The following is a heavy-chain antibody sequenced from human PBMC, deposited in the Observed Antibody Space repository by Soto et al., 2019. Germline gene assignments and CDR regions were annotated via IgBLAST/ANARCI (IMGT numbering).Heavy chain of an antibody. V-gene: IGHV1-8*01. CDR3: ARGAIVDDAFDI. CDR1: GYTFTTYD. Sequence: QVQLVQSGAEVKKPGASVKVSCKASGYTFTTYDINWVRQATGQGLEWMGWMNPNSGNTHYAQKFQGRVTMTRNTSINTAYTELSSLRFEDTAVYYCARGAIVDDAFDIWVQGTMVTVSS. CDR2: MNPNSGNT. D-gene: IGHD3-22*01. J-gene: IGHJ3*02.